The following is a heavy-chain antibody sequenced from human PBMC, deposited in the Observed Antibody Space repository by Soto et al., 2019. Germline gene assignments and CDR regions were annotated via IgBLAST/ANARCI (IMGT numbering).Heavy chain of an antibody. Sequence: QVQLVQSGAEVKKPGASVKVSCKASGYTFTSYGISWVRQAPGQGLEWLGWIRAYNGNTNYARNLQGRVTVTADTATTTAYMELRSLRSDDTAVYYCARDRGIVIVGGTIPDYWGQGTLVSASS. D-gene: IGHD1-26*01. V-gene: IGHV1-18*01. J-gene: IGHJ4*02. CDR2: IRAYNGNT. CDR1: GYTFTSYG. CDR3: ARDRGIVIVGGTIPDY.